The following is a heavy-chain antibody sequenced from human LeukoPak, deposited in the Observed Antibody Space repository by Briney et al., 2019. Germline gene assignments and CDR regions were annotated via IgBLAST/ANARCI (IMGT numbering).Heavy chain of an antibody. CDR1: GGTFSSYA. Sequence: SVKVSCKASGGTFSSYAISWVRQAPGQWLEWMGRIIPILGIANYAQKFQGRVTITTDESTSTAYMELSSLRSEDAAVYYCAQRPYYYGSGRDYYYYMDVWGKGTTVTVSS. CDR3: AQRPYYYGSGRDYYYYMDV. J-gene: IGHJ6*03. D-gene: IGHD3-10*01. CDR2: IIPILGIA. V-gene: IGHV1-69*04.